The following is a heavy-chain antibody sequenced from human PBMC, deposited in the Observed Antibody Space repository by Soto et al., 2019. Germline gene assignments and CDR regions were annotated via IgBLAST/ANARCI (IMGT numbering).Heavy chain of an antibody. J-gene: IGHJ4*02. CDR3: ARGEIAAAQGGFDY. CDR2: INHSGST. CDR1: GGSFSGYY. Sequence: PSETLSLTCAVYGGSFSGYYWSWIRQPPGKGLEWIGEINHSGSTNYNPSLKSRVTISVDTSKNQFSLKLSSVTAADTAVYYCARGEIAAAQGGFDYWGQGTLVTVSS. D-gene: IGHD6-13*01. V-gene: IGHV4-34*01.